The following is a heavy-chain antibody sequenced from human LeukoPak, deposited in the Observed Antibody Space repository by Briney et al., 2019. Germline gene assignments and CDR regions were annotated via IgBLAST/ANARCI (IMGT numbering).Heavy chain of an antibody. CDR3: AKDSQYCSSTSCYEDYYYYYYMDV. CDR1: GFTFSSYG. J-gene: IGHJ6*03. CDR2: ISYDGSNK. V-gene: IGHV3-30*18. Sequence: GGSLRLSCAASGFTFSSYGMHWVRQAPGKVLEWVAVISYDGSNKYYADSVKGRFTISRDNSKNTLYLQMNSLRAEDTAVYYCAKDSQYCSSTSCYEDYYYYYYMDVWGKGTTVTISS. D-gene: IGHD2-2*01.